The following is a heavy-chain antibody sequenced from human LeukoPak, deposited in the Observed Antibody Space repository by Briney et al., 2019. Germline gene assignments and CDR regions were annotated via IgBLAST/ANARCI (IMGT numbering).Heavy chain of an antibody. J-gene: IGHJ4*02. D-gene: IGHD3-3*01. CDR2: ISAYNGNT. CDR3: ARELLVDFWSGYDY. Sequence: ASVKVSCKASGYTFTSYGISWVRQAPGQGLEWMGWISAYNGNTNYAQKLQGRVTMTTDTSTSTAYMELRSLRSDDTAVYYCARELLVDFWSGYDYWGQGTLVTVSS. V-gene: IGHV1-18*01. CDR1: GYTFTSYG.